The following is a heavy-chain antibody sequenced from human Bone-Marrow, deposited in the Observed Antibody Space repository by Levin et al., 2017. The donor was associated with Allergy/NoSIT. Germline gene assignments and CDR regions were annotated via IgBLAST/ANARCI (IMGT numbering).Heavy chain of an antibody. Sequence: GASVKVSCKTSGYTFTTFPMNWVRRAPGRGLEWVGWINTNTGTPTYARDFRGRFVFSLDRSTNTAYLQVNNLNHDDTAVYYCARVGLSATTLDYWGQGSLVTVSS. V-gene: IGHV7-4-1*02. CDR3: ARVGLSATTLDY. CDR1: GYTFTTFP. CDR2: INTNTGTP. D-gene: IGHD1-20*01. J-gene: IGHJ4*02.